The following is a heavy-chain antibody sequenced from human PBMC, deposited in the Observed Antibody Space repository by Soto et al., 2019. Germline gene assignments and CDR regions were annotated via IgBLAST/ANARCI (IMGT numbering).Heavy chain of an antibody. V-gene: IGHV4-59*01. D-gene: IGHD3-10*01. Sequence: SETLSLTCTISGGSIRGYYWSWIRQPPGKGLEWITDIYNSGDTNYNPPLKSRVTISIDTSKNQFSMRLSSVTDADTVVYYCARIPPISSGSYLAFDVLGQGTMVTVSS. CDR3: ARIPPISSGSYLAFDV. CDR1: GGSIRGYY. J-gene: IGHJ3*01. CDR2: IYNSGDT.